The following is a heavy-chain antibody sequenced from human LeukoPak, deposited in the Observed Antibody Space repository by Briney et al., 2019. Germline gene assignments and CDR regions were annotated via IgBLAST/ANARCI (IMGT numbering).Heavy chain of an antibody. D-gene: IGHD6-19*01. CDR1: GFTFSSYA. CDR2: IKQDGSEK. J-gene: IGHJ4*02. CDR3: ARDYSGRYYY. V-gene: IGHV3-7*04. Sequence: PGGSLRLSCAVSGFTFSSYAMSWVRQAPGKGLEWVANIKQDGSEKYYLDSVKGRFTISRDNTKNSLYLQMNSLRAEDTAVYYSARDYSGRYYYWCRGTLVTVSS.